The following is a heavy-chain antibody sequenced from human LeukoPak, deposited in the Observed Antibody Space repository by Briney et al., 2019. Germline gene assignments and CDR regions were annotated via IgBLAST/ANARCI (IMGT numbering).Heavy chain of an antibody. CDR1: GFTFRRYT. CDR2: VAGSDGSI. J-gene: IGHJ4*02. V-gene: IGHV3-23*01. CDR3: AKDRVYSNCQLDY. Sequence: GGSLRLSCVASGFTFRRYTMTWVRQAPGRGLEWVSSVAGSDGSIRYADPVKGRFTMSRDNSKNTLYLQMNSLRAEDTAVYYCAKDRVYSNCQLDYWGQGTLVTVSS. D-gene: IGHD4-11*01.